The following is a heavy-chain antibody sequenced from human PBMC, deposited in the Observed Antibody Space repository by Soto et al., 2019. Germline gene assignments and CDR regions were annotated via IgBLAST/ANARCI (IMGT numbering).Heavy chain of an antibody. J-gene: IGHJ4*02. D-gene: IGHD4-17*01. CDR3: ATHPPYGPLDH. CDR2: IYYSENT. V-gene: IGHV4-39*01. Sequence: SETLSLTCTVSGGSISSSSNHWGLIRQPPGKGLEWIGNIYYSENTYYSPSLKSRVTISVDTSKNQFSLRLTYVTAADTAVYYCATHPPYGPLDHWGQGTLVTVSS. CDR1: GGSISSSSNH.